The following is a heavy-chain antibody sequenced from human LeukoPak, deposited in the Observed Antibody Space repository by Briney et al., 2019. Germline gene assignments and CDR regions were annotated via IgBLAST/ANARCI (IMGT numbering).Heavy chain of an antibody. V-gene: IGHV4-39*07. D-gene: IGHD5-18*01. CDR1: GVSISSDDYF. J-gene: IGHJ6*03. Sequence: SETLSLTCTVSGVSISSDDYFWGWIRQSPGKGLEWIASVSYSGTVYYNPSLESRVTISLDTSKNQFSLTMNSVTAADTAMYYCARGGYSYEGHYYYYYMDVWGKGTTVTISS. CDR3: ARGGYSYEGHYYYYYMDV. CDR2: VSYSGTV.